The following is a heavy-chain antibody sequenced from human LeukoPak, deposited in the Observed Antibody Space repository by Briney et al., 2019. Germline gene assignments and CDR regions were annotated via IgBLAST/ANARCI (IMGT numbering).Heavy chain of an antibody. CDR1: GGSISSYY. Sequence: SETLSLTCTVSGGSISSYYWSWIRQPPGKGLEWIGYIYYSGSTNYNPSLKSRVTISVDTSKNQFSLKLSSVTAADTAVYYCARAVGDVWGIFDYWGQGTLVTVSS. D-gene: IGHD3-16*01. CDR2: IYYSGST. CDR3: ARAVGDVWGIFDY. J-gene: IGHJ4*02. V-gene: IGHV4-59*01.